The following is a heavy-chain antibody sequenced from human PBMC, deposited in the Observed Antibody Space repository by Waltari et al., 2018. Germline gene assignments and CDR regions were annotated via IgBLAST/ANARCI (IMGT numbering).Heavy chain of an antibody. D-gene: IGHD1-26*01. CDR2: INSDGIST. CDR3: ARGRTGLTQIVED. J-gene: IGHJ4*02. Sequence: EVQLVESGGGLVQPGGSLRLSCADSGFTFSSYWMHWVRQPPGKGLLWVSRINSDGISTNYADSVKGRFTVSRDNAKNTLYLQMNSLRAEDTAVYYCARGRTGLTQIVEDWGQGTLVTVSS. V-gene: IGHV3-74*01. CDR1: GFTFSSYW.